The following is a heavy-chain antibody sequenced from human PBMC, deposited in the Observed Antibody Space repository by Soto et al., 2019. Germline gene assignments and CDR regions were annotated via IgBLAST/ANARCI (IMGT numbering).Heavy chain of an antibody. CDR2: IFHTGST. D-gene: IGHD2-15*01. J-gene: IGHJ4*02. CDR3: TRRYGGTFDY. CDR1: GDSITSSNW. Sequence: SETLSLTCAVSGDSITSSNWWSWVRQPPGKGLEWIGEIFHTGSTNYKPSLKSRVTISVDKSKNQFSLKLSSVTAADTAVYYCTRRYGGTFDYWGQGTLVPVSS. V-gene: IGHV4-4*02.